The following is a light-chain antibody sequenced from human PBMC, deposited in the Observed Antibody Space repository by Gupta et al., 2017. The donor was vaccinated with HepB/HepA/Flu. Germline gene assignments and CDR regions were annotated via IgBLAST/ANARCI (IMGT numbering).Light chain of an antibody. CDR1: TGAVTNGHY. CDR2: NTN. J-gene: IGLJ2*01. V-gene: IGLV7-46*01. CDR3: LLDYSAARV. Sequence: QAVVPLQPSLTLSPGVPVPLTCGSNTGAVTNGHYPYWFQQNPGQVRRILIYNTNNKPSSTPGRFSGSRRGDKAALTLTGAQPEDEADYYCLLDYSAARVFGGGTKLTVL.